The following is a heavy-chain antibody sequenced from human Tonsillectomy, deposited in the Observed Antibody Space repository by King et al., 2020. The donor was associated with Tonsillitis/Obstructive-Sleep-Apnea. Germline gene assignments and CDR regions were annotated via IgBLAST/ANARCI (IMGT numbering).Heavy chain of an antibody. V-gene: IGHV1-69*01. CDR3: ARGPSPTVTTSHFDY. CDR1: GGTFSSYA. CDR2: IIPIFGTA. Sequence: VKLVQSGAEVKKPGSSVKVSCKASGGTFSSYAINWVRQAPGQGLEWMGGIIPIFGTANYAQKFQGRVTITADESTSTAYMELSSLRSEDTAVYYCARGPSPTVTTSHFDYLGQGTLVTVSS. J-gene: IGHJ4*02. D-gene: IGHD4-11*01.